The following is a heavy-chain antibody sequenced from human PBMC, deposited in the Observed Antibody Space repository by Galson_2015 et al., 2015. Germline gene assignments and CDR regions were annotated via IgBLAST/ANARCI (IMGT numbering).Heavy chain of an antibody. Sequence: SLRLSCAASGFIFGYYGMSWFRQAPGKGLEWVGFIRSKAYGGTTEYAASVKGRFTISRDDSKSIAYLQMNSLKTEDTAVYYCTKIHTFGGFDFDYWGQGTLVTVSS. J-gene: IGHJ4*02. CDR3: TKIHTFGGFDFDY. V-gene: IGHV3-49*03. CDR2: IRSKAYGGTT. D-gene: IGHD3-16*01. CDR1: GFIFGYYG.